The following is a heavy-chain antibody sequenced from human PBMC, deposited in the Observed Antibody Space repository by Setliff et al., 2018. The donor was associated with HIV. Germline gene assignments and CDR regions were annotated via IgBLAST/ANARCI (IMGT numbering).Heavy chain of an antibody. Sequence: ASVKVSCKASGYTFTTYPMHWVRQAPGQGLEWMGVINTSGGSAGYAEKFRGRVTMTRDMSTTTVYMDLNSLTSEDTAVYYCARETAGGHWDEYWGQGTLVTVSS. CDR1: GYTFTTYP. V-gene: IGHV1-46*01. J-gene: IGHJ4*02. CDR3: ARETAGGHWDEY. D-gene: IGHD6-19*01. CDR2: INTSGGSA.